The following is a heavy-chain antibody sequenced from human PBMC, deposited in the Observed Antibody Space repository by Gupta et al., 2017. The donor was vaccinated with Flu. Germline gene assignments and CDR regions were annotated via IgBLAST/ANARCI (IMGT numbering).Heavy chain of an antibody. J-gene: IGHJ3*02. Sequence: EVQLVESGGGLVKPGGSLRLSCAASEFPFNIYYMTWIRQAPGKGLDWVSSISSSSSYIYYADSVKGRFTISRDNAENSLFLQMNSLRAEDTAVYYCVRHFSDRDAFDIWGQGTMVTV. D-gene: IGHD2/OR15-2a*01. V-gene: IGHV3-21*01. CDR2: ISSSSSYI. CDR3: VRHFSDRDAFDI. CDR1: EFPFNIYY.